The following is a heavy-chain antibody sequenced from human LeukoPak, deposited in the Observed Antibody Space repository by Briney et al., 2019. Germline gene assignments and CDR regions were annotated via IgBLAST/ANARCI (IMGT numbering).Heavy chain of an antibody. V-gene: IGHV4-39*07. D-gene: IGHD1-20*01. CDR3: ARAPYNWNDVPAFDI. CDR2: IYYSGST. Sequence: SETLSLTCTVSGGSISSSSYYWGWIRQPPGKGLEWIGSIYYSGSTYYNPSLKSRVTISVDTSKNQFSLKLSSVTAADTAVYYCARAPYNWNDVPAFDIWGQGTMVTVSS. J-gene: IGHJ3*02. CDR1: GGSISSSSYY.